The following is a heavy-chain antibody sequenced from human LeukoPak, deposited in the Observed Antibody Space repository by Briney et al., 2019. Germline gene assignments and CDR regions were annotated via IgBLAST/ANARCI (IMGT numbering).Heavy chain of an antibody. Sequence: GGSLRLSCAASGFTFSSYWMHWVRQAPGKGPVWVSRINSDGSSTSYADSVKGRFTISRDNAKNTLYLQMNSLRADDTAVYYCARSAVAGETDQTYYYYYMDVWGKGTTVTISS. CDR2: INSDGSST. CDR1: GFTFSSYW. D-gene: IGHD6-19*01. J-gene: IGHJ6*03. V-gene: IGHV3-74*01. CDR3: ARSAVAGETDQTYYYYYMDV.